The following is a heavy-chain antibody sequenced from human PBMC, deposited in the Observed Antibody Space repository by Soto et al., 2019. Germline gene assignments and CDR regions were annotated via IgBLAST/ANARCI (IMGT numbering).Heavy chain of an antibody. CDR2: IIPIFGTA. CDR3: ARGTGVVPPDYYCYGMDV. CDR1: GGTFSSYA. Sequence: SVKVSCKASGGTFSSYAISWVRQAPGQGLEWMGGIIPIFGTANYAQKFQGRVTITADKSTSTAYMELSSLRSEDTAVYYCARGTGVVPPDYYCYGMDVWRQGTTVTVPS. J-gene: IGHJ6*02. V-gene: IGHV1-69*06. D-gene: IGHD3-3*01.